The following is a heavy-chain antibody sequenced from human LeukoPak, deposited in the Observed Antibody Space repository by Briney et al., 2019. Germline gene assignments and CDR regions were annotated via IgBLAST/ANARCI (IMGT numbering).Heavy chain of an antibody. D-gene: IGHD5-18*01. CDR1: GGSISSYY. V-gene: IGHV4-59*01. CDR3: ARTTEGGYTYGYFYYYCMDV. CDR2: IYYSGST. Sequence: SETLSLTCTVSGGSISSYYWSWIRQPPGKGLEWIGYIYYSGSTNYNPSLKSRVTISVDTSKNQFSLKLTSVTAADTAVYYCARTTEGGYTYGYFYYYCMDVWGKGTTVTISS. J-gene: IGHJ6*03.